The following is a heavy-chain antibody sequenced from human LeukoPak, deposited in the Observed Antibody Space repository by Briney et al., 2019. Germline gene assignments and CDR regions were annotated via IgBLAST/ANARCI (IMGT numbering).Heavy chain of an antibody. CDR3: ARDVNVVVPAAMGPGGMDV. V-gene: IGHV3-21*01. D-gene: IGHD2-2*01. J-gene: IGHJ6*02. CDR1: GFTFSSYS. CDR2: ISSSSSYI. Sequence: GGYLRLSCAASGFTFSSYSMNWVRQAPGKGLEWVSSISSSSSYIYYADSVKGRFTISRDNAKNSLYLQMNSLRAEDTAVYYCARDVNVVVPAAMGPGGMDVWGQGTTVTVSS.